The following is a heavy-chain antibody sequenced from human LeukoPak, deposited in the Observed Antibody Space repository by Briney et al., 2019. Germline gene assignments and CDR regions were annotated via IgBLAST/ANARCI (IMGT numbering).Heavy chain of an antibody. CDR3: ARDVDSSGYYYGFGY. J-gene: IGHJ4*02. Sequence: SETLSPTCTVSGGSISSYYWSWIRQPPGEGLEWIGYIYYSGSTNYNPSLKSRVTISVDTSKNQFSLKLSSVTAADTAVYYCARDVDSSGYYYGFGYWGQGTLVTVSS. CDR2: IYYSGST. D-gene: IGHD3-22*01. V-gene: IGHV4-59*01. CDR1: GGSISSYY.